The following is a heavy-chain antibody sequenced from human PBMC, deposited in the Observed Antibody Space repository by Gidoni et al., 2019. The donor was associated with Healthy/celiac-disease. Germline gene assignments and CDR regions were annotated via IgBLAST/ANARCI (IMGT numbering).Heavy chain of an antibody. CDR1: GGSISSSSYY. Sequence: QLQLQESGPGLVKPSATLSLTCTVSGGSISSSSYYWGWIRPPPGKGLEWIGSIYYSGSTYYNPSIKSRVTIYVDTSKNQFSLKLSSVTAADTAVYYCARHKGDFDYWGQGTLVTVSS. CDR2: IYYSGST. CDR3: ARHKGDFDY. D-gene: IGHD3-16*01. J-gene: IGHJ4*02. V-gene: IGHV4-39*01.